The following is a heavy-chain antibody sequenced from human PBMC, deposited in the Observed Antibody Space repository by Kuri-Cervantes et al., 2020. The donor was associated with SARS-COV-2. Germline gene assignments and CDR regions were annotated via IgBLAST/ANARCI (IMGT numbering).Heavy chain of an antibody. CDR3: ARELTGDLDV. CDR1: GFTFSSYS. J-gene: IGHJ6*04. CDR2: IKSKTDGGTT. D-gene: IGHD7-27*01. Sequence: GESLKISCAASGFTFSSYSMNWVRQAPGKGLEWVGRIKSKTDGGTTDYAAPVKGRFTISRDDSKNTLYLQMNSLRAEDTAVYYCARELTGDLDVWGKGTTVTVSS. V-gene: IGHV3-15*01.